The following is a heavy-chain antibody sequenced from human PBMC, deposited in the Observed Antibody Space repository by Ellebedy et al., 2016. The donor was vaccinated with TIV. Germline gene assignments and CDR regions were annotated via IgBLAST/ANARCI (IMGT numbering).Heavy chain of an antibody. CDR2: INHSGST. CDR1: GGSFSGYY. Sequence: SETLSLTCAVYGGSFSGYYWSWIRQPPGKGLEWIGEINHSGSTNYNPSLKSRVTISVDASKNQFSLKLSSVTAADTAVYYCAREMRAWGAFDYWGQGTLVTVSS. D-gene: IGHD3-16*01. CDR3: AREMRAWGAFDY. J-gene: IGHJ4*02. V-gene: IGHV4-34*01.